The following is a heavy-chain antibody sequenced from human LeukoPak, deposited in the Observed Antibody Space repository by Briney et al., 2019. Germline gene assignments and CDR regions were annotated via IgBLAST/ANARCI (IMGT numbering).Heavy chain of an antibody. D-gene: IGHD6-6*01. CDR1: GYTFTNSG. V-gene: IGHV7-4-1*02. J-gene: IGHJ4*02. CDR3: AKEGSGSSLEY. Sequence: ASVKVSCKASGYTFTNSGLNWVRQAPGQGLEWMGWINPNTGNPTYAQGFAGRFVFSLDTSVSTTYLQISSLKAEDTAMYYCAKEGSGSSLEYWGQGTQVTVSS. CDR2: INPNTGNP.